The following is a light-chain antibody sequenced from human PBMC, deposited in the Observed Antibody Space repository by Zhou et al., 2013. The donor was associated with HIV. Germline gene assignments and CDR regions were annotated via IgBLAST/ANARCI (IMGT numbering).Light chain of an antibody. CDR1: QDISRW. CDR2: GAS. Sequence: DIQMTQSPSSVSASVGDRVTITCRASQDISRWLAWYQQKPGQAPELLISGASTLQSGVPSRFSGSGSGTDFTLTISSLQPEDFATYYCQQANSFPYTFGQGTKLEIK. J-gene: IGKJ2*01. V-gene: IGKV1-12*01. CDR3: QQANSFPYT.